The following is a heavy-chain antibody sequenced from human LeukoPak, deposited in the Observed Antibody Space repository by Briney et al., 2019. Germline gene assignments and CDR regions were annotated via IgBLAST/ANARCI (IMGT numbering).Heavy chain of an antibody. V-gene: IGHV1-2*02. D-gene: IGHD6-19*01. J-gene: IGHJ4*02. CDR2: INPNSGGT. CDR1: GYTFTGYY. CDR3: ARTVQWLANYYFDY. Sequence: ASVKVSCKASGYTFTGYYMHWVRQAPGQGLEWMGWINPNSGGTNYAQKFQGRVTMTRDTSISTAYMELSRLRSDDTAVYYCARTVQWLANYYFDYWGQGTLVTVSS.